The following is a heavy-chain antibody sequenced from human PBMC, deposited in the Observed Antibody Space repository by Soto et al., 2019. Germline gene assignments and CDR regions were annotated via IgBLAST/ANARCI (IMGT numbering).Heavy chain of an antibody. D-gene: IGHD6-13*01. J-gene: IGHJ4*02. Sequence: PGGSLRLSCAASGFTFSSYGMHWVRQAPGKGLEWVAVISYDGSNKYYADSVKGRFTISRDNSKNTLYLQMNSLRAEDTAVYYCAKRPISSSWLFDYWGQGTLVNVSS. CDR2: ISYDGSNK. CDR3: AKRPISSSWLFDY. V-gene: IGHV3-30*18. CDR1: GFTFSSYG.